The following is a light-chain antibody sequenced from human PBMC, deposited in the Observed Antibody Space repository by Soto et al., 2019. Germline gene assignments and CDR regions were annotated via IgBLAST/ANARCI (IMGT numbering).Light chain of an antibody. Sequence: QSALTQPASVSGSPGQSITISCTGTSSDVGAYHYVSWYQQHPDKAPKLMIYEVSNRPSGVSNRFSGSKSGNTASLTISGLQAEDEADYYCSSYTSSSSLPYVFGNGTKLTVL. CDR2: EVS. CDR3: SSYTSSSSLPYV. V-gene: IGLV2-14*01. J-gene: IGLJ1*01. CDR1: SSDVGAYHY.